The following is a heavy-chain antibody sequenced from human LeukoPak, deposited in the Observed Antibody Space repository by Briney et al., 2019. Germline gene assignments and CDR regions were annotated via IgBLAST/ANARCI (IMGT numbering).Heavy chain of an antibody. D-gene: IGHD6-6*01. V-gene: IGHV1-18*01. Sequence: ASVKVSCKASGYXFTSYGIIWVRQAPGQGLEWMGWISAYNGNTNYAQKFQGRVTMTTDTSSSTAYMELRSLRSDDTAVYYCARVTSSSRLDYWGQGTLVTVSS. CDR1: GYXFTSYG. CDR3: ARVTSSSRLDY. CDR2: ISAYNGNT. J-gene: IGHJ4*02.